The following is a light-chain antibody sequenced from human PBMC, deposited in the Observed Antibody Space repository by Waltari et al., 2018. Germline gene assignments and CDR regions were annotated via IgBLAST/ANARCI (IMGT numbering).Light chain of an antibody. V-gene: IGLV3-25*03. J-gene: IGLJ2*01. CDR2: RDN. Sequence: SFELTQPASVSVSPGQTARITCSGRALSMQYTYWYQQKLGQAPMLVMFRDNERPSGIPERFSGSRSGTTATLTISGVQAEDEAHYFCQSADADIVAFGAGTRLTV. CDR3: QSADADIVA. CDR1: ALSMQY.